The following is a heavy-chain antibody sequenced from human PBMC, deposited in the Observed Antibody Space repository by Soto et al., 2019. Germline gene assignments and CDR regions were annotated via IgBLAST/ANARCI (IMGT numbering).Heavy chain of an antibody. CDR1: GGSISSSNW. J-gene: IGHJ6*02. CDR3: ARDQLWFGDFNTWGMDV. CDR2: IYHSGST. Sequence: QVQLQESGPGLVKPSGTLSLTCAVSGGSISSSNWWSWVRQPPGKGLEWIGEIYHSGSTNYNPSLKIRVTISVDKSKNQFSLKLSSVTAADTAVYYCARDQLWFGDFNTWGMDVWGQGTTVTVSS. D-gene: IGHD3-10*01. V-gene: IGHV4-4*02.